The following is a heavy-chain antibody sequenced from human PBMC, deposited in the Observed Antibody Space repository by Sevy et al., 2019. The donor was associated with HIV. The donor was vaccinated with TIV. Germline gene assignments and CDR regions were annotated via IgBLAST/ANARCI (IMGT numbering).Heavy chain of an antibody. D-gene: IGHD2-21*02. J-gene: IGHJ4*02. CDR1: GFTFSNAW. CDR2: IKSKTDGGTT. V-gene: IGHV3-15*01. CDR3: TTDPTTVTMGKIVVVPAIRDY. Sequence: GGSLRLSCAASGFTFSNAWMSWVRQAPGKGLEWVGRIKSKTDGGTTDYAATVKGRFTISRDDSKNTLYLQMNSLKTEDTAVYYCTTDPTTVTMGKIVVVPAIRDYWGQGTLVTVSS.